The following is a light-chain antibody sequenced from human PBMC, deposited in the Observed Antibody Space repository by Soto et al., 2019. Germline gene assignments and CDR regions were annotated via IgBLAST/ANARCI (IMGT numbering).Light chain of an antibody. CDR2: GAS. CDR1: QSVSSK. J-gene: IGKJ1*01. Sequence: EIVMTQSPATLSVSLGERATLSCRASQSVSSKFAGYQQKPGQAPRLPIYGASTRATGIPARFSGSGSGTEFTLTISSLQSEDFAVYYCQQYNNWWTFGQGTKVEIK. CDR3: QQYNNWWT. V-gene: IGKV3-15*01.